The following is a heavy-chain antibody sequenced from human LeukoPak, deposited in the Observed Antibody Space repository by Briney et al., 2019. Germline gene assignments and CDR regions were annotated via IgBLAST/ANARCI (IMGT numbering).Heavy chain of an antibody. V-gene: IGHV3-30*02. J-gene: IGHJ3*02. Sequence: GGSLRLSCAASGFTFSSYGMHWVRQAPGKGLEWVAFIRYDGSNKYYADSVKGRFTISRDNSKNTLYLQMNSLRAEDTAVYYCAEPEGGPDAFDIWGQGTMVTVSS. CDR2: IRYDGSNK. CDR1: GFTFSSYG. D-gene: IGHD1-14*01. CDR3: AEPEGGPDAFDI.